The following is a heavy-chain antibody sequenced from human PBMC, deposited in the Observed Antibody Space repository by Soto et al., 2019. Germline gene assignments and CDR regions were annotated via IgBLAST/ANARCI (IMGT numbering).Heavy chain of an antibody. CDR3: ARGRGGFDP. V-gene: IGHV5-51*01. CDR2: IYPGDSDT. CDR1: GYSFTDYL. Sequence: GESLXISCKASGYSFTDYLIGWVRQMPGKGLEWMGIIYPGDSDTKYSPSFQGQVTMSADKSISTAYLQWNSLKASDTAMYYCARGRGGFDPWGQGTLVTVSS. J-gene: IGHJ5*02.